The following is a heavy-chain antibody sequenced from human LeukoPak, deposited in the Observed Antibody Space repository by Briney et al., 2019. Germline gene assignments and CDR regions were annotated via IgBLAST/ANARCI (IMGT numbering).Heavy chain of an antibody. CDR1: GYTFTDYY. CDR3: ARGRSDYYLDS. D-gene: IGHD3-10*01. Sequence: ASLKVSCKASGYTFTDYYMHWVRQAPEHGLEWMGWIYPDSGGTNYAQKFQGRVTMTRDTSISTAYMGLSRLTSDDTAVYYCARGRSDYYLDSWGQGTLVTVSS. J-gene: IGHJ4*02. CDR2: IYPDSGGT. V-gene: IGHV1-2*02.